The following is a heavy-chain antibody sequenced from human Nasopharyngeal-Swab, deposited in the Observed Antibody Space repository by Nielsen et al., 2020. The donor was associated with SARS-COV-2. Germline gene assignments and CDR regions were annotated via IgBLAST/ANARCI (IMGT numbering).Heavy chain of an antibody. J-gene: IGHJ6*02. V-gene: IGHV1-46*01. CDR1: GYTFTSYY. CDR3: ARDEDFWSGYYSYYYYGMDV. Sequence: VKVSCKASGYTFTSYYMHWVRQAPGQGLEWMGIINPSGGSTSYAQKFQGRVTMTRDTSTSTVYMELSSLRSEDTAVYYCARDEDFWSGYYSYYYYGMDVWGQGTTVTVSS. CDR2: INPSGGST. D-gene: IGHD3-3*01.